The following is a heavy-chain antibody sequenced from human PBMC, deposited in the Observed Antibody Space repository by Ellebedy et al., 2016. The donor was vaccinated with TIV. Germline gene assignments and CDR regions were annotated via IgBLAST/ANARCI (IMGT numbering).Heavy chain of an antibody. V-gene: IGHV4-4*02. Sequence: SETLSLTXAVSGGSISNSNWWSWVRPPPGKGLEWIGEINHSGSTNYNPSLKSRVTISVDTSKNQFSLKLSSVTAADTAVYYCAIFYYYYGMDVWGQGTTVTVSS. CDR1: GGSISNSNW. CDR2: INHSGST. J-gene: IGHJ6*02. CDR3: AIFYYYYGMDV.